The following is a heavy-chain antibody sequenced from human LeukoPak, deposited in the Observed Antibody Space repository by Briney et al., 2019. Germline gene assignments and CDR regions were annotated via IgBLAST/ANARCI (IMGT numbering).Heavy chain of an antibody. D-gene: IGHD4-23*01. CDR2: ISSSGSTI. Sequence: QAGGSLRLSCAASGFTVSSNYMSWVRQAPGKGLEWVSYISSSGSTIYYADSVKGRFTISRDNAKNSLYLQMNSLRAEDTAVYYCARDYGGSSPFDYWGQGTLVTVSS. J-gene: IGHJ4*02. CDR3: ARDYGGSSPFDY. CDR1: GFTVSSNY. V-gene: IGHV3-48*03.